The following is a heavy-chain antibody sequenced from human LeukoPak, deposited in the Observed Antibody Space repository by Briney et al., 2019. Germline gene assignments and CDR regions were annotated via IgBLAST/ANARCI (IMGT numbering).Heavy chain of an antibody. D-gene: IGHD2-2*02. CDR3: AQRPAAISY. V-gene: IGHV1-2*02. CDR2: INPNSGDT. Sequence: ASVKVSCKASGYTFTSYYMHWVRQAPGQGLEWMGWINPNSGDTHYAQKFQGRVTMARDTSISTAYMELSRLRSDDTAVYYCAQRPAAISYWGQGTLVTVSS. CDR1: GYTFTSYY. J-gene: IGHJ4*02.